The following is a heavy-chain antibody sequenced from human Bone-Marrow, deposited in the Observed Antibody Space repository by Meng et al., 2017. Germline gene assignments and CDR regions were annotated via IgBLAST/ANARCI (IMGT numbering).Heavy chain of an antibody. Sequence: GGSLRLSCAASGFPINSNYMSWVRQAPGQGLEWVSVIYSGGITYYGDSVKGRFTISRDNSKNTLYLQMNSLRPEDTAVYYCARFLGSGTYTDWFDPWGQGTLVTVSS. CDR1: GFPINSNY. D-gene: IGHD3-10*01. CDR3: ARFLGSGTYTDWFDP. CDR2: IYSGGIT. J-gene: IGHJ5*02. V-gene: IGHV3-66*02.